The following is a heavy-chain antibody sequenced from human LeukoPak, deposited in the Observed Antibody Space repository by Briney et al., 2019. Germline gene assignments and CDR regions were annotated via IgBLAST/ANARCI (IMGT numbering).Heavy chain of an antibody. CDR2: ISSSSSYI. D-gene: IGHD6-13*01. Sequence: GGSLRLSCAASGFTFSSYSMNWVRQAPGKGLEWVSSISSSSSYIYYADSVKGRFTISRDNAKNSLYLQMNSLRDEDTAAYYCARVGALSSSWLLYWGQGTLVTVSS. CDR3: ARVGALSSSWLLY. J-gene: IGHJ4*02. CDR1: GFTFSSYS. V-gene: IGHV3-21*01.